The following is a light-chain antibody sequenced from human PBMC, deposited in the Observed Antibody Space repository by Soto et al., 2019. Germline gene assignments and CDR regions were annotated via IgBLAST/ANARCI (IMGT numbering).Light chain of an antibody. J-gene: IGKJ2*01. CDR3: QPGHNWPLT. Sequence: EIVMTQSPATLSLSPGERAALSCRASQSINSELAWYQQKPGQPPRLLIYGASTRSTGVTARFTGSESGSEFTLTISGLQSEDFAVYYCQPGHNWPLTFGQGTRLEI. V-gene: IGKV3-15*01. CDR1: QSINSE. CDR2: GAS.